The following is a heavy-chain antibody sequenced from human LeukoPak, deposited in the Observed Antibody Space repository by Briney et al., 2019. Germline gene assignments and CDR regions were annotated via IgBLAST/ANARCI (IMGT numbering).Heavy chain of an antibody. Sequence: SETLSLTCAVSGGSISSANWWSWVRQPPGKGLEWIGEIYHSGRNNYNPSIKSRVTMSVHKSKNQFSLNLSSVTAADTAVYYCARNHCSGGSCYSDYWGQGTRVTVSS. CDR1: GGSISSANW. D-gene: IGHD2-15*01. V-gene: IGHV4-4*02. CDR3: ARNHCSGGSCYSDY. CDR2: IYHSGRN. J-gene: IGHJ4*02.